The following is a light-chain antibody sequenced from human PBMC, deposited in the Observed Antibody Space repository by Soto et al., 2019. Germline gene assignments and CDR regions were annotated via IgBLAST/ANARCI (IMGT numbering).Light chain of an antibody. CDR2: GAS. V-gene: IGKV3-15*01. CDR1: QSISAN. CDR3: QQYNNWPRT. Sequence: ILMTQSPATLSVSPGDRATLSCRASQSISANLAWYQQKPGQTPRLLIYGASTRASGVPAKFSGSGSGTEFTLTISSLQSEDFAVYYCQQYNNWPRTFGQGTKVDIK. J-gene: IGKJ1*01.